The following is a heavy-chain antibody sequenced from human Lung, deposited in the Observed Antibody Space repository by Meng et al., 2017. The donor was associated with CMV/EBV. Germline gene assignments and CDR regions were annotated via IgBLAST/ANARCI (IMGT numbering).Heavy chain of an antibody. Sequence: GGSXRLSCAASGFIFSKYVMRWVRQAPGKGLEWVAALSSDGNTKYYGNSARGRFTMSRDNSQNTVYLDMQGLRPEDTALYYCARELKLRVNFDNWGQGTMVTVSS. CDR2: LSSDGNTK. D-gene: IGHD6-6*01. V-gene: IGHV3-30*03. CDR1: GFIFSKYV. J-gene: IGHJ4*02. CDR3: ARELKLRVNFDN.